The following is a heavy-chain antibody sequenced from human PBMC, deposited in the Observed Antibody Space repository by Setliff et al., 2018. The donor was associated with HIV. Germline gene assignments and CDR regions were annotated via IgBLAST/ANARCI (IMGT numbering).Heavy chain of an antibody. CDR2: IYYNVNN. J-gene: IGHJ4*02. Sequence: PSETPSLTCTVSGGSISSQYWSWIRQPPGKGLEWIGFIYYNVNNNYNPSLKSRVSISVDTSKNQSSLRLSSVTAADTAVYYCTRGGSMTTLTTWGQGTLVTVSS. D-gene: IGHD4-4*01. CDR3: TRGGSMTTLTT. V-gene: IGHV4-59*11. CDR1: GGSISSQY.